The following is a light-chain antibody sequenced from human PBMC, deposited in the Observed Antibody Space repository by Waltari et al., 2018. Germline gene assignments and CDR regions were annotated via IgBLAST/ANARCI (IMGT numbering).Light chain of an antibody. J-gene: IGKJ1*01. CDR3: HQYTDWPPT. V-gene: IGKV3-15*01. Sequence: ETVMTQSPATLSVSPGERATLACRASQSISNKLAWYKQKPGQAPRLISYGASTRATGFPARFGGSGSGTEFTLTISSLQSEDFAVYYCHQYTDWPPTFGQGTKVEVK. CDR2: GAS. CDR1: QSISNK.